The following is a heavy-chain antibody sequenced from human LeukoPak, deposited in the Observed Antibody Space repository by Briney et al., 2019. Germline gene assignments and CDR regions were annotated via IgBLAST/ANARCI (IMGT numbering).Heavy chain of an antibody. D-gene: IGHD3-22*01. J-gene: IGHJ4*02. CDR3: ARTDSSGYYYPPVFDY. Sequence: ASVKVSCKASGYTFTSYGISWVRQAPGQGLEWMGWISAHNGNTNYAQKLQGRVTMTTDTSTSTAYMELRSLRSDDRAVYYCARTDSSGYYYPPVFDYWGQGTLVTVSS. CDR2: ISAHNGNT. CDR1: GYTFTSYG. V-gene: IGHV1-18*01.